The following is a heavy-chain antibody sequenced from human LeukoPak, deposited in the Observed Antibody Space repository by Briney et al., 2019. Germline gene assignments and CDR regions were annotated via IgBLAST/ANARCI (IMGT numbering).Heavy chain of an antibody. J-gene: IGHJ3*02. D-gene: IGHD5-12*01. Sequence: PSHTLSLTCTVSGGSFSSGAYYWSWIRQHPDKGLEWIVFIYSSGSTYYNPSVKSRFAISLDTSKNQFSLNLSSVTTADTAVYYCARVSGSARDTFDNWGQGTLVTVSS. CDR1: GGSFSSGAYY. V-gene: IGHV4-31*03. CDR3: ARVSGSARDTFDN. CDR2: IYSSGST.